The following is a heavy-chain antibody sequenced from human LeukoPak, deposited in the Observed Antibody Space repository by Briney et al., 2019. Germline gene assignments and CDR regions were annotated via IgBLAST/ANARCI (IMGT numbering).Heavy chain of an antibody. CDR1: GYTFTGYY. V-gene: IGHV1-2*02. J-gene: IGHJ4*02. CDR3: ARVAAGYYEGDLDY. CDR2: INPNSGGT. D-gene: IGHD1-26*01. Sequence: GESLRISCKASGYTFTGYYMHWVRQAPGQGLEWMGWINPNSGGTNYAQKFQGRVTMTRDTSISTAYMELSRLRSDDTAVYYCARVAAGYYEGDLDYWGQGTLVTVSS.